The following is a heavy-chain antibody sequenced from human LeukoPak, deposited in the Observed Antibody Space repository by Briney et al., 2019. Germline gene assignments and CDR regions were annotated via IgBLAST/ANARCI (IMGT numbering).Heavy chain of an antibody. CDR3: ARDLGQYYDTSDNWFDP. CDR1: GFTFSDPY. J-gene: IGHJ5*02. Sequence: GGSLRLSCEASGFTFSDPYMSWIRQAPGKGLECLSYISGSGTDINYADSVKGRFTISRDNAKNTLNLQMNSLRAEDTAVYYCARDLGQYYDTSDNWFDPWGQGTLVTVSS. CDR2: ISGSGTDI. D-gene: IGHD3-22*01. V-gene: IGHV3-11*06.